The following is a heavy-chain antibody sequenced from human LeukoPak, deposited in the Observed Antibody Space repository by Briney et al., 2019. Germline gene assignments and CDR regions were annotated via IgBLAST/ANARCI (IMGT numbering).Heavy chain of an antibody. CDR1: GYSFTSYW. CDR3: ARGPLYYYDSSGYYGAFDI. Sequence: GESLKISCKGSGYSFTSYWIGWVRQMPGKGLEWMGIIYPGDSDTRYSPSFQGQVTISTDKSISTAHLQWSSLKASDTAMYYCARGPLYYYDSSGYYGAFDIWGQGTMVTVSS. V-gene: IGHV5-51*01. J-gene: IGHJ3*02. CDR2: IYPGDSDT. D-gene: IGHD3-22*01.